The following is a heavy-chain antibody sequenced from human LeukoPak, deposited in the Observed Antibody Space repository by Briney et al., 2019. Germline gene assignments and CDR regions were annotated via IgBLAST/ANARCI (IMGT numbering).Heavy chain of an antibody. CDR1: GGSISSYY. CDR3: ARGDGDY. Sequence: SETLSLTCTVSGGSISSYYWSWIRQPPGKGLEWIGYIYYSGSTNHNPSLKSRVTISVDTSKNQFSLKLSSVTAADTAVYYCARGDGDYWGQGTLVTVSS. CDR2: IYYSGST. V-gene: IGHV4-59*01. J-gene: IGHJ4*02. D-gene: IGHD6-6*01.